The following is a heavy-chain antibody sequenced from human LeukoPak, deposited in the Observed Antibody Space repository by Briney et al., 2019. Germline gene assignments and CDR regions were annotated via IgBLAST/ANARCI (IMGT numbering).Heavy chain of an antibody. V-gene: IGHV6-1*01. CDR2: TYYRSKWYN. CDR3: ARGIAAAATGWFDP. J-gene: IGHJ5*02. Sequence: SQTLSLTCAISGDSVSSNSAAWDWIRQSPWRGLEWLGGTYYRSKWYNDYAVSVKSRITINPDTSKNQFSLQLKSVTPEDTAVYYCARGIAAAATGWFDPWGQGTLVTVSS. D-gene: IGHD6-13*01. CDR1: GDSVSSNSAA.